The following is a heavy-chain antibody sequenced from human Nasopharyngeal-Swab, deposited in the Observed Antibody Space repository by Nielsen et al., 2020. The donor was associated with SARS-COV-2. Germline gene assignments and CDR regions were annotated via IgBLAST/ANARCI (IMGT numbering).Heavy chain of an antibody. CDR1: GFTVSSNY. CDR3: ARDRSGGFDP. Sequence: GESLKISCAASGFTVSSNYMSWVRQAPGKGLEWVSVIYSGGSTYYADSVKGRFTISRDNSKNTLYLQMNSLRAEDTAVYYCARDRSGGFDPWGQGTLVTVSS. J-gene: IGHJ5*02. V-gene: IGHV3-53*05. CDR2: IYSGGST. D-gene: IGHD3-10*01.